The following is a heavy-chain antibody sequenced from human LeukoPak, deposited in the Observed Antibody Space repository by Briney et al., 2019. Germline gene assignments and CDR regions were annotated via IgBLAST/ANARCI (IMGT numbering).Heavy chain of an antibody. CDR1: GYRFISYW. Sequence: GESLKISCKGSGYRFISYWIAWVRQMPGKGLECMGIIYPSDSDTRYSPSFQGQVTISADKSISTAYLQWSSLKASDTAMYYCARPATLSPYGGNLYFDYWGQGTLVTVSS. J-gene: IGHJ4*02. V-gene: IGHV5-51*01. D-gene: IGHD4-23*01. CDR2: IYPSDSDT. CDR3: ARPATLSPYGGNLYFDY.